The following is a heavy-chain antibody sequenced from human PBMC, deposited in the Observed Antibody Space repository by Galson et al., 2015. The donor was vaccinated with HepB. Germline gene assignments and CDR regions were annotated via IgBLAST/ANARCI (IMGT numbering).Heavy chain of an antibody. Sequence: SLRLSCAASGFTFSTYSMNWVRQAPGKGLEWVSYISSSSSTIYYADSVKGRFTISRDNTKNSSYLQMNSLRPEDTAVYYCSMTPSFNWGQGTLVTVSS. J-gene: IGHJ4*02. CDR2: ISSSSSTI. CDR3: SMTPSFN. V-gene: IGHV3-48*01. D-gene: IGHD2/OR15-2a*01. CDR1: GFTFSTYS.